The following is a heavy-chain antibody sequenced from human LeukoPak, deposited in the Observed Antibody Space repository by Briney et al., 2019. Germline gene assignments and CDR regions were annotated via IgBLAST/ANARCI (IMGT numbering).Heavy chain of an antibody. CDR2: ISTDGSIT. D-gene: IGHD1-26*01. V-gene: IGHV3-74*01. CDR3: TRDSGAGDY. Sequence: GGSLRLSCAASGFTFSAYWMHWVRQAPGKGLVWVSRISTDGSITTYADSAKGRFTISRGNAKNTLYPQMNSLRAEDTAVYYCTRDSGAGDYWGQGTLVTVSS. CDR1: GFTFSAYW. J-gene: IGHJ4*02.